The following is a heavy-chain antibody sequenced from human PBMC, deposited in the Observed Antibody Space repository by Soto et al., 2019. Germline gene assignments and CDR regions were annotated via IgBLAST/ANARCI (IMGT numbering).Heavy chain of an antibody. CDR3: ARGGPPIDY. J-gene: IGHJ4*02. CDR1: GYTFTNYG. V-gene: IGHV1-18*01. Sequence: GASVKVSCKASGYTFTNYGISWVRQAPGQGLEWMGWINAYNTNTNYAQKLQGRVTMTRDTSASTAYMDLSSLRSEDTAVYYCARGGPPIDYWGQGTLVTVSS. D-gene: IGHD3-10*01. CDR2: INAYNTNT.